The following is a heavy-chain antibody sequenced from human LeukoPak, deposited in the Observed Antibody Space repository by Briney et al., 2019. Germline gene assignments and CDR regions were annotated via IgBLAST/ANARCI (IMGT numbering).Heavy chain of an antibody. D-gene: IGHD5-24*01. CDR3: ARMAAIGAMDV. CDR1: GGSMSSYY. CDR2: IYYSGNT. Sequence: SETLSLTCAVSGGSMSSYYWSWIRQPPGKGLEWIGYIYYSGNTNYNPSLKSRVTISIDTSKNQFSLKLTSVTAADTAVYYCARMAAIGAMDVWGQGTTVTVSS. V-gene: IGHV4-59*08. J-gene: IGHJ6*02.